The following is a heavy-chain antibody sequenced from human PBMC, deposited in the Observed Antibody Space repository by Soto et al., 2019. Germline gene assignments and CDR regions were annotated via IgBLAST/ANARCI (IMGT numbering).Heavy chain of an antibody. CDR1: GYSIAGGYY. CDR3: ARTFDYYGMDV. V-gene: IGHV4-38-2*01. Sequence: SETLSLTCAVSGYSIAGGYYWAWIRQSPGKGLEWIGSIYHAGSVYYNPSLNSRVAVSLDTSKNHFSLKLTSVTAADTAVYYCARTFDYYGMDVWGQGTTVTVSS. J-gene: IGHJ6*02. CDR2: IYHAGSV.